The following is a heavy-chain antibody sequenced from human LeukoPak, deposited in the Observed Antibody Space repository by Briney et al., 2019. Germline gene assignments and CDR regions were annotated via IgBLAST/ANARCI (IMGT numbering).Heavy chain of an antibody. CDR1: GASVTNS. CDR2: FSLGETT. CDR3: ARWDELDWAFGT. J-gene: IGHJ5*02. Sequence: SETLSLTCSVSGASVTNSWNWLRQSPGKGLEWIGYFSLGETTSYTSSLKSRVTISRDTSKNQVSLKLTSVTAADTAVYYRARWDELDWAFGTWGPGTLVTVSS. D-gene: IGHD2-21*01. V-gene: IGHV4-59*08.